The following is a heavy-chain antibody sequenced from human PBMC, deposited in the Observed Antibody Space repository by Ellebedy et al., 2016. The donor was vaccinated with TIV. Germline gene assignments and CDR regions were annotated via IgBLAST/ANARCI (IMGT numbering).Heavy chain of an antibody. J-gene: IGHJ2*01. V-gene: IGHV4-4*08. Sequence: SETLSLTCTVSGGSISSYYWSWLRQTPGQGLEWIAYIDSSGSTNYNPSLKSRVTISVDTSKNQFSLKLSSVTAADTAVYYCARNVLIFTFDKWYSDLWGRGTLVTVSS. CDR3: ARNVLIFTFDKWYSDL. CDR2: IDSSGST. D-gene: IGHD3/OR15-3a*01. CDR1: GGSISSYY.